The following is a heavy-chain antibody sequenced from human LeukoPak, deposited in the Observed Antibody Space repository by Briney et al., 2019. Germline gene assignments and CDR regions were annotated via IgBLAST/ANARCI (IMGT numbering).Heavy chain of an antibody. Sequence: ASVKVSCKASGYTFTDYPISWVRQAPGQGLEWMGWINAGNGNTKFSHEFQGRVTITRDTSASTAYMELNSLRSEDMAVYYCAREGAYIGGSVPFEQWGEGTLVTVSS. CDR1: GYTFTDYP. J-gene: IGHJ4*02. CDR2: INAGNGNT. V-gene: IGHV1-3*03. D-gene: IGHD1-26*01. CDR3: AREGAYIGGSVPFEQ.